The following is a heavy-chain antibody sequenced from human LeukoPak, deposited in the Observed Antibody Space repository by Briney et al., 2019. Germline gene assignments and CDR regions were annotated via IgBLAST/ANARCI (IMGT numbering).Heavy chain of an antibody. J-gene: IGHJ6*02. D-gene: IGHD3-16*02. CDR1: GLTVSSNY. CDR3: ARDPVGAIGYGMDV. V-gene: IGHV3-66*01. Sequence: GGSLRLSCAASGLTVSSNYMSCVRQAPGKGLEWVSVIYSGGTTYYADSVKGRFTISRDTSKNTLYLQMNSLRAEDTAVYYCARDPVGAIGYGMDVWGQRTTVTVSS. CDR2: IYSGGTT.